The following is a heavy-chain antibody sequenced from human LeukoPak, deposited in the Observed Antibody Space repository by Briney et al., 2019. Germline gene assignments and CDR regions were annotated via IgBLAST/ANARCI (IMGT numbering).Heavy chain of an antibody. Sequence: PSETLSLTCTVSGGSISSYYWSWIRQPAGKGLEWIGRIYTSGSTYYNPSLKSRVTISVDTSKNQFSLKLSSVTAADTAVYYCARPRRILWFGEDYNWFDPWGQGTLVTVSS. J-gene: IGHJ5*02. CDR3: ARPRRILWFGEDYNWFDP. D-gene: IGHD3-10*01. V-gene: IGHV4-4*07. CDR2: IYTSGST. CDR1: GGSISSYY.